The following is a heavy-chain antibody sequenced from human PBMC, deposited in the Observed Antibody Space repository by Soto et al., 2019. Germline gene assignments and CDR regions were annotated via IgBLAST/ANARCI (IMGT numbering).Heavy chain of an antibody. V-gene: IGHV4-59*08. CDR3: ARLGAYYRSPHP. J-gene: IGHJ5*02. CDR1: GGSFKPNN. Sequence: SETLSLTCTPSGGSFKPNNWAWIRQPPEKGLKKSGYNYYCGATSYNPSLTSRVTISLETYNCQFSMRLTSVTAADTSVYDCARLGAYYRSPHPWGPGTLVIVSS. CDR2: NYYCGAT. D-gene: IGHD2-21*01.